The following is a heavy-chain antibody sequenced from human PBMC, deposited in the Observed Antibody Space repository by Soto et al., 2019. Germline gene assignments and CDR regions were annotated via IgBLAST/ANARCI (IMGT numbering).Heavy chain of an antibody. Sequence: GASVKVSCKASGGTFSSYAISWVRQAPGQGLEWMGGIIPIFGTASYAQKFQGRVTITADKSTSTAYMELSSLRSEDTAVYYCARGVPTSITIFGVVISYYYGMDVWGQGTTVTVSS. V-gene: IGHV1-69*06. CDR2: IIPIFGTA. J-gene: IGHJ6*02. CDR1: GGTFSSYA. D-gene: IGHD3-3*01. CDR3: ARGVPTSITIFGVVISYYYGMDV.